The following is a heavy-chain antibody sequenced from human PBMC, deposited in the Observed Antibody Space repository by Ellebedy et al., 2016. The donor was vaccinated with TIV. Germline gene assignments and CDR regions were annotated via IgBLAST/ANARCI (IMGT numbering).Heavy chain of an antibody. CDR1: GYTFTGYY. J-gene: IGHJ4*02. D-gene: IGHD3-3*01. V-gene: IGHV1-2*04. CDR3: ARGRITIFGVAYDY. Sequence: AASVKVSCKASGYTFTGYYMHWVRQAPGQGLEWMGWINPNSGGTNYAQKFQGLVTMTMDTSISTAYMELSRRRSDDTAVYYCARGRITIFGVAYDYWGQGTLVTVSS. CDR2: INPNSGGT.